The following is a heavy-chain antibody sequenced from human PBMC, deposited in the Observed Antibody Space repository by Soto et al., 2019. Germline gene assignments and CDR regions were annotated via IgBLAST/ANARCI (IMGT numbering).Heavy chain of an antibody. Sequence: QVQLVQSGAEVKKPGASVKVSCKASGYTFTSYGISWVRQAPGQGLEWMGWINTYNGNTKYAQKLQGRVTMTTDTSTSTAYMDLMSPRSDGTAVYYCARSWGVFNVPFDYWGQGTLVTVSS. CDR2: INTYNGNT. J-gene: IGHJ4*02. CDR1: GYTFTSYG. V-gene: IGHV1-18*01. D-gene: IGHD3-10*02. CDR3: ARSWGVFNVPFDY.